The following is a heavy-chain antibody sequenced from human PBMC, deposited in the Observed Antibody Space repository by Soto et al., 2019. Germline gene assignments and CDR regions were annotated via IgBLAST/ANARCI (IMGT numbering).Heavy chain of an antibody. CDR3: AGEKVRTTFFAK. J-gene: IGHJ1*01. CDR1: GFAISRGYY. V-gene: IGHV4-38-2*02. D-gene: IGHD1-1*01. Sequence: SETLSLTCSVSGFAISRGYYWSWVRQPPGKGLEWIGSIYPSVSSYHNPSLATRLRLSIDTSKNQFTLNLTSVTAADTALYFCAGEKVRTTFFAKWGQGIQVTVSS. CDR2: IYPSVSS.